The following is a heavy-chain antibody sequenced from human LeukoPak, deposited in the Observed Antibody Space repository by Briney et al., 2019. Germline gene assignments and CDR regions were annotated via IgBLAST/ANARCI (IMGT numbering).Heavy chain of an antibody. D-gene: IGHD4-23*01. CDR1: GFTFSNAW. V-gene: IGHV3-15*01. J-gene: IGHJ4*02. CDR3: TARDYGGNQLFDC. Sequence: GGSLRLSCAASGFTFSNAWMSWVHQAPGKGLEWVGHIKRKTDGGTTDYAAPVKGRFTISRDDSKNTLYMQMNSLKTEDTAVYYCTARDYGGNQLFDCWGQGTLVTVSS. CDR2: IKRKTDGGTT.